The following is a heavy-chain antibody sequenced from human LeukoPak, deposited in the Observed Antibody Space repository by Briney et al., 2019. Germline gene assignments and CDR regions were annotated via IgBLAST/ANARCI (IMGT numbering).Heavy chain of an antibody. D-gene: IGHD6-6*01. J-gene: IGHJ3*02. CDR1: GGSISSGGYY. CDR3: AREASNSLNAFDI. CDR2: IYYSGST. V-gene: IGHV4-31*03. Sequence: PSETLSLTCTVSGGSISSGGYYWSWLRQHPGKGLEWIVYIYYSGSTSYTPSLTSRLTISVDTTKNPFSTKLPPLTAPDTAVYYWAREASNSLNAFDIWGQGTMVTVSS.